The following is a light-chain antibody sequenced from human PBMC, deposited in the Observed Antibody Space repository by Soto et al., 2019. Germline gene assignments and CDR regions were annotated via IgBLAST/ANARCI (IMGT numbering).Light chain of an antibody. CDR2: GAS. V-gene: IGKV3-20*01. J-gene: IGKJ5*01. CDR3: QQYGSSPIT. Sequence: EIVLTQSPGTLSLSPGERATLSCRASQSVSSSYLGWYQQKPGQAPRFLIYGASSRATGIPDRFSGSGSGTDFTLTFSRLEPEDFAVYYCQQYGSSPITFGQGTRLEIK. CDR1: QSVSSSY.